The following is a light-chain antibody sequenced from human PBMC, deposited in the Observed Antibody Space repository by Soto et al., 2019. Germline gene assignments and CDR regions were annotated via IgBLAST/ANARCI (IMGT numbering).Light chain of an antibody. CDR2: DAS. J-gene: IGKJ1*01. CDR3: QHYNSYSEA. Sequence: DIQMTQSPSSLSASVGDRVTITCQASQDISNYLNWYQQKPGKAPKLLIYDASNLETGVPSRFSGSGSGTDFTFTIGSLQPDDFATYYCQHYNSYSEAFGQGTKVDIK. V-gene: IGKV1-33*01. CDR1: QDISNY.